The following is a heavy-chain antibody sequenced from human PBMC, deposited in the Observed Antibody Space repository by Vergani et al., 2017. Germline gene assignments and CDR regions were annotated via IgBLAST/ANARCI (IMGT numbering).Heavy chain of an antibody. D-gene: IGHD3-22*01. CDR3: ARDYRAYYYDSSGYFAHYYYYGMDV. CDR2: ISYDGSNK. J-gene: IGHJ6*02. CDR1: GFTFSSYG. V-gene: IGHV3-30*03. Sequence: QVQLVESGGGVVQPGRSLRLSCAASGFTFSSYGMHWVRQAPGKGLEWVAVISYDGSNKYYADSVKGRFTISRDNSKNTLYLQMNSLRAEDTAVYYCARDYRAYYYDSSGYFAHYYYYGMDVWGQGTTVTVSS.